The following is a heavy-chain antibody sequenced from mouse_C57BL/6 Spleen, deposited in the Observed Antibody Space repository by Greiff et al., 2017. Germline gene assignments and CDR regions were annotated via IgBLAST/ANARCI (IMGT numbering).Heavy chain of an antibody. CDR2: ISSGGSYT. CDR3: ARDYYGSSYAMDY. J-gene: IGHJ4*01. V-gene: IGHV5-6*01. CDR1: GFTFSSYG. Sequence: EVQLVESGGDLVKPGGSLKLSCAASGFTFSSYGMSWVRQTPDKRLEWVATISSGGSYTYYPDSVKGRFTISRDNAKNTLYLQMSSLKSEDTAMYDCARDYYGSSYAMDYWGQGTSVTVSS. D-gene: IGHD1-1*01.